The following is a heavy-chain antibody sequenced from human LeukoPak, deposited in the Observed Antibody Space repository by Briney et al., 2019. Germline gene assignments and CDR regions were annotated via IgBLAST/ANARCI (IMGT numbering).Heavy chain of an antibody. J-gene: IGHJ4*02. D-gene: IGHD2-2*02. CDR3: ARRMAAALLDY. V-gene: IGHV3-33*01. CDR1: GSTFSSYG. Sequence: PGRSLRLSCAASGSTFSSYGMHWVRQAPGKGLEWVAVIWYDGSNKYYADSVKGRFTISRDNSKNTLYLQMNSLRAEDTAVYYCARRMAAALLDYWGQGTLVTVSS. CDR2: IWYDGSNK.